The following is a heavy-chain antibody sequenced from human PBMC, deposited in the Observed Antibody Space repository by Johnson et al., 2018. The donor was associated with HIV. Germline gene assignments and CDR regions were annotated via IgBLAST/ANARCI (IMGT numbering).Heavy chain of an antibody. CDR1: GFTFSSYA. Sequence: QVQLVESGGGVVQPGRSLRLSCAASGFTFSSYAMHWVRQAPGKGLEWVAVISYDGSNKYYVDSLKGRFTISRDNAKNSLYLQMDSLRPEDTALYYCVRGGLGYQNFHDPFDVWGQGTVVTVSS. J-gene: IGHJ3*01. V-gene: IGHV3-30-3*01. CDR3: VRGGLGYQNFHDPFDV. D-gene: IGHD3-16*02. CDR2: ISYDGSNK.